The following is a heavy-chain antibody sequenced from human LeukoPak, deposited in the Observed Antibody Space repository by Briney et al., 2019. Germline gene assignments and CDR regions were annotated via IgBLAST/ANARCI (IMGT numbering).Heavy chain of an antibody. J-gene: IGHJ4*02. V-gene: IGHV3-30*02. CDR2: IRYDGSQK. CDR3: ARDLLSLPHKYFDS. Sequence: GGSLRLSCAASGFTFSSYWMSWVRQAPGKGLEWVAYIRYDGSQKYYGDSVKGRFTISRDNSKNTVYLQMNSLRDEDTAVYYCARDLLSLPHKYFDSWGQGTLVTVSS. CDR1: GFTFSSYW. D-gene: IGHD3-16*01.